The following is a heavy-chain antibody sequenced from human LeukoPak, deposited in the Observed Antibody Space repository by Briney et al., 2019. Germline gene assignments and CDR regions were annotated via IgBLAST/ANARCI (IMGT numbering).Heavy chain of an antibody. D-gene: IGHD3-10*01. V-gene: IGHV4-34*01. CDR3: AKSNGYGLVDI. J-gene: IGHJ3*02. CDR2: INHSGST. Sequence: NPSETLSLTCAVYGGSFSGYYWSWIRQPPGKGLEWIGEINHSGSTNYNPSLKSRVTISVDTSKNQFSLKLTSVTAADTAVYYCAKSNGYGLVDIWGQGTMVTVSS. CDR1: GGSFSGYY.